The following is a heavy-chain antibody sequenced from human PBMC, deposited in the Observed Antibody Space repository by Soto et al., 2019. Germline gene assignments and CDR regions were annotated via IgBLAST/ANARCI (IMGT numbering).Heavy chain of an antibody. CDR1: GYIFVNYV. J-gene: IGHJ6*02. CDR2: ISPYTANT. Sequence: QVQLVQSGDEVKKPGASVKVSCKASGYIFVNYVIAWVRQAPGQGLEWMGCISPYTANTHSATKVQGRLTMTTDTSTSTAYMDLGSLTSDDTAVYYCVMVDNYVTPTPQDVGGQGTTVT. V-gene: IGHV1-18*01. CDR3: VMVDNYVTPTPQDV. D-gene: IGHD3-16*01.